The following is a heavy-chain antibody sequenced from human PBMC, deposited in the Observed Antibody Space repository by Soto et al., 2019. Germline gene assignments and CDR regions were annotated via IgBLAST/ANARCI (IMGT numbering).Heavy chain of an antibody. D-gene: IGHD3-10*01. CDR3: AKAPLLWFGELFQAPDYYYYGMDV. Sequence: GGSLRLSCAASGFTFSCYAMSWVRQAPGKGLEWVSAISGSGGSTYYADSVKGRFTISRDNSKNTLYLQMNSLRAEDTAVYYCAKAPLLWFGELFQAPDYYYYGMDVWGQGTTVTVSS. CDR1: GFTFSCYA. CDR2: ISGSGGST. J-gene: IGHJ6*02. V-gene: IGHV3-23*01.